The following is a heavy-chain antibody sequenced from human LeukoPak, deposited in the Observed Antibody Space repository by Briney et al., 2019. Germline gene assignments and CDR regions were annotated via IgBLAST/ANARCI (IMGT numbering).Heavy chain of an antibody. CDR3: ARLIMTTVTNWFDP. Sequence: ASVKVSCKASGGTFSSYAISWVRQAPGQGLEWMGGIIPIFGTANYAQKFQGRVTITADKSTSTAYMELSSLRSEDTAVYYCARLIMTTVTNWFDPWGQGTLVTVSS. CDR1: GGTFSSYA. J-gene: IGHJ5*02. V-gene: IGHV1-69*06. D-gene: IGHD4-17*01. CDR2: IIPIFGTA.